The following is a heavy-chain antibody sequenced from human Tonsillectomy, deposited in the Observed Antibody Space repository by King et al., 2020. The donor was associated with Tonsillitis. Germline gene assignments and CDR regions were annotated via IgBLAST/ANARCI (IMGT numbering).Heavy chain of an antibody. V-gene: IGHV3-53*04. J-gene: IGHJ6*02. CDR2: IYSGGST. CDR3: VRIDYRNYDGSGSYYKKVFHYYYGMDV. Sequence: VQLVESGGGLVQPGGSLRLSCAASGITVSSNYMSWVRQAPGKGLEWVSVIYSGGSTYYADSVKGRFTISRHNSKNTLYLQMNSLRAEDTAVYYCVRIDYRNYDGSGSYYKKVFHYYYGMDVWGQGTTVTVSS. D-gene: IGHD3-10*01. CDR1: GITVSSNY.